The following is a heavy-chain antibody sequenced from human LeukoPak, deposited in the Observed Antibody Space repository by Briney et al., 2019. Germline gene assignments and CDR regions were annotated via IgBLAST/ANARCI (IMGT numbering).Heavy chain of an antibody. D-gene: IGHD3-22*01. J-gene: IGHJ4*02. CDR1: GFTFSSYN. V-gene: IGHV3-21*01. CDR3: ARDSLYYYDSSGYYSLDY. CDR2: ISSSSDYI. Sequence: GGSLRLSCAASGFTFSSYNMNWVRQAPGKGLEWVSSISSSSDYIYYADSVKGRFTISRDNAKNSLYLQMNSLRAEDTAVYYCARDSLYYYDSSGYYSLDYWGQGTLVTVSS.